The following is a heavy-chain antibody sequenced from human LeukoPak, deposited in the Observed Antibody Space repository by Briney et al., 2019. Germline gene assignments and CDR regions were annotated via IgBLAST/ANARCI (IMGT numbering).Heavy chain of an antibody. J-gene: IGHJ4*02. CDR3: ARGVVPAAFDY. V-gene: IGHV3-23*01. CDR1: GFTFSSYA. D-gene: IGHD2-2*01. Sequence: HPGGSLRLSCAASGFTFSSYAMSWVRQAPGKGLEWVSVISGSGDNTYYADSVKGRLTISRDNSKNTLYLQMNSLRGEDTAVYYCARGVVPAAFDYWGQGTLVTVSS. CDR2: ISGSGDNT.